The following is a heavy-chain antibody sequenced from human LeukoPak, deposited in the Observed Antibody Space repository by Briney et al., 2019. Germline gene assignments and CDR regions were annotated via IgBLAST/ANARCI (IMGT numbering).Heavy chain of an antibody. J-gene: IGHJ5*02. CDR2: ISGSGGST. CDR3: AKSSAGITWFDP. V-gene: IGHV3-23*01. CDR1: GFTFSSYA. Sequence: GGSLRLSCAASGFTFSSYAMSWVRQAPGKGLEWVSAISGSGGSTYYADSAKGRFTISRDNSKNTLYLQMDSLRSDDTAVYYCAKSSAGITWFDPWGQGTLVTVSS. D-gene: IGHD1-1*01.